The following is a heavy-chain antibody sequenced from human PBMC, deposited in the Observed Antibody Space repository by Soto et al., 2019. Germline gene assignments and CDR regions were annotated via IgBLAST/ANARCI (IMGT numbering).Heavy chain of an antibody. CDR1: GYTFTSYY. Sequence: ASVKVSCKASGYTFTSYYMHWVRQAPGQGLEWMGIINPSGGSTSYAQKFQGRVTMTRDTSTSTVYMELSSLRSEDTAVYYCARGAAADYYYYYGMDVWGQGTTVTVSS. CDR2: INPSGGST. J-gene: IGHJ6*02. CDR3: ARGAAADYYYYYGMDV. D-gene: IGHD6-13*01. V-gene: IGHV1-46*01.